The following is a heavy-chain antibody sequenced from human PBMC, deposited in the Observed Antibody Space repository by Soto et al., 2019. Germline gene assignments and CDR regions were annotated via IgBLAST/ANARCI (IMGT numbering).Heavy chain of an antibody. D-gene: IGHD3-9*01. CDR3: ARRDFDWLSKYNWFDP. Sequence: SETLSLTCTVSGGSISSYYWSWIRQPPGKGLEWIGYIYYSGSTNYNPSLKSRVTISVDTSKNQFSLKLSSVTAADTAVYYCARRDFDWLSKYNWFDPWGQGTLVTVSS. J-gene: IGHJ5*02. CDR1: GGSISSYY. V-gene: IGHV4-59*01. CDR2: IYYSGST.